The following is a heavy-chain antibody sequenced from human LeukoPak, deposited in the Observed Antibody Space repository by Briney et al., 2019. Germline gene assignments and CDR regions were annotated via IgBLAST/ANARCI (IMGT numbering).Heavy chain of an antibody. V-gene: IGHV1-2*02. Sequence: ASVKVSCKASGYSFTDKYLHWVRQAPGQGLEWMGWINPKSGGTNYAQKFQGRVTMTTDTSMTTAHMEVSRLTSDDTAVYYCARAGGRSWFDPWGPGTPVTVSS. J-gene: IGHJ5*02. CDR1: GYSFTDKY. CDR2: INPKSGGT. CDR3: ARAGGRSWFDP.